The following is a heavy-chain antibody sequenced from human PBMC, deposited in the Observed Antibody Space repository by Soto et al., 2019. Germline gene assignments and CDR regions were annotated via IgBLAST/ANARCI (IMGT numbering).Heavy chain of an antibody. J-gene: IGHJ4*02. V-gene: IGHV1-69*12. D-gene: IGHD1-26*01. CDR3: ARGIIVGATTCFDY. CDR1: GGTFSSYA. Sequence: QVQLVQSGAEVKKPGSSVKVSCKASGGTFSSYAISWVRQAPGQGLEWMGGIIPIFGTANYAQKFQGRVTITADECTSTAYMELSSLRSEDTAVYYCARGIIVGATTCFDYWGQGTLVTVSS. CDR2: IIPIFGTA.